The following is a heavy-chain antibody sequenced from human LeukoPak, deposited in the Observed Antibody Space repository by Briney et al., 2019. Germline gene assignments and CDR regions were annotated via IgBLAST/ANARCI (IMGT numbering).Heavy chain of an antibody. CDR1: GGSFSGYY. CDR3: ASGGYCSSTSCYLFDY. J-gene: IGHJ4*02. D-gene: IGHD2-2*01. Sequence: SETLSLTCAVYGGSFSGYYWSWIRQPPGKGLEWIGEINHSGSTNYNPSLKSRVTISVDTSKNQFSLKLSSVIAADTAVYYCASGGYCSSTSCYLFDYWGQGTLVTVSS. V-gene: IGHV4-34*01. CDR2: INHSGST.